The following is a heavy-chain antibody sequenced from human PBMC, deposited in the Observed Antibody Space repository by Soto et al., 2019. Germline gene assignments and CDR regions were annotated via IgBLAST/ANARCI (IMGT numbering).Heavy chain of an antibody. CDR1: GGSISSGGYS. V-gene: IGHV4-30-2*01. J-gene: IGHJ2*01. D-gene: IGHD3-22*01. Sequence: QLQLQESGSGLVKPSQTLSLTCAVSGGSISSGGYSWSWIRQPPGKGLEWIGYIYQSGSTYYNPSPSRRGTISVDWSKNQFALELSSVTAADTAVSYGARESRSSRYDSSGYSQFWFFDLWGRGTLVTVSS. CDR2: IYQSGST. CDR3: ARESRSSRYDSSGYSQFWFFDL.